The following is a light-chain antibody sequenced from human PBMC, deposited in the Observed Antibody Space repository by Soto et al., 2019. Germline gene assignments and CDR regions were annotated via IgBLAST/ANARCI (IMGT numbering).Light chain of an antibody. V-gene: IGKV3-20*01. J-gene: IGKJ1*01. Sequence: EIVLTQSPGTLSLSPGERATLSCRASQTISSSYLAWYQQKPGQAPMLLIYGASSRATGIPDRFSGSGSGTDFTLTISRLEPEDFAVYYCQQYGSSPGTFGLGTKVEIK. CDR1: QTISSSY. CDR3: QQYGSSPGT. CDR2: GAS.